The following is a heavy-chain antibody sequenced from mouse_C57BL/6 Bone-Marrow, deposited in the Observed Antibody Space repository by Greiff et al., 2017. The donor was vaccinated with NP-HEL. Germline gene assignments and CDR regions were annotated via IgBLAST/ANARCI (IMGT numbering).Heavy chain of an antibody. CDR1: GYAFSSSW. D-gene: IGHD5-1-1*01. J-gene: IGHJ2*01. Sequence: QVQLKESGPELVKPGASVKISCKASGYAFSSSWMNWVKQRPGKGLEWIGRIYPGDGDTNYNGKFKGKATLTADKSSSTAYMQLSSLTSEDSAVNFCERAGNSQPDFDCWGQGTTLTVSS. CDR2: IYPGDGDT. V-gene: IGHV1-82*01. CDR3: ERAGNSQPDFDC.